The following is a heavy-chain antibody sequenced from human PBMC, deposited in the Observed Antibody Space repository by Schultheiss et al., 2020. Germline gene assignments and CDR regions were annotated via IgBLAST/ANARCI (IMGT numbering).Heavy chain of an antibody. CDR1: GYTFTSYA. V-gene: IGHV1-3*01. CDR2: INAGNGNT. Sequence: ASVKVSGKTSGYTFTSYAMHWVRQAPGQRLEWMGWINAGNGNTKYSQKFQGRVTITRDTSASTAYMELSSLRSEDTAVYYCARYSSGWPFDYWGQGTLVTVSS. CDR3: ARYSSGWPFDY. J-gene: IGHJ4*02. D-gene: IGHD6-19*01.